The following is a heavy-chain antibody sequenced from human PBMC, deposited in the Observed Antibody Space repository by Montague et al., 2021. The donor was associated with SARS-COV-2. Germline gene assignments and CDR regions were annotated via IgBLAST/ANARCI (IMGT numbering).Heavy chain of an antibody. CDR2: IYYSGST. D-gene: IGHD1-26*01. CDR3: ARSGWEQFGRDRYYYYYGMDV. J-gene: IGHJ6*02. CDR1: GGSISSYY. Sequence: SETLSLTCTVSGGSISSYYWSWIRQPPGKGLEWIGYIYYSGSTNYNPSLKGRVTISVDTSKNQFSLKLSPVTAADTAVYYCARSGWEQFGRDRYYYYYGMDVWGQGTTVTVSS. V-gene: IGHV4-59*12.